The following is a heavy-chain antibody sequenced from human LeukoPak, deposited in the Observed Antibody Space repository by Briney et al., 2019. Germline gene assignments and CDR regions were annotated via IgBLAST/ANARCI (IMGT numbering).Heavy chain of an antibody. D-gene: IGHD6-13*01. J-gene: IGHJ3*02. CDR3: ARDPRDESSSWYRDDAFDI. V-gene: IGHV3-48*02. CDR1: GFTFSSYS. CDR2: ISSSGSTI. Sequence: GGSLRLSCAASGFTFSSYSMNWVRQAPGKGLEWVSYISSSGSTIYYADSVKGRFTISRDNAKNSLYLQMNSLRDEDTAVYYRARDPRDESSSWYRDDAFDIWGQGTMVTVSS.